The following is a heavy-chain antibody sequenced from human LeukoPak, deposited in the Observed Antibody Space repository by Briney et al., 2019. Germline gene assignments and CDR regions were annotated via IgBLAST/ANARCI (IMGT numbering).Heavy chain of an antibody. J-gene: IGHJ4*02. D-gene: IGHD4-17*01. CDR1: GGSISSGGYY. V-gene: IGHV4-31*03. CDR2: IYYSGST. Sequence: SETLSLTCTVSGGSISSGGYYWSWIRQHPGKGLEWIGYIYYSGSTYYNPSLKSRVTISVDTSKNQFSLRLSSVTAADTAVYYCARATVPTGFDYWGQGTLVTVSS. CDR3: ARATVPTGFDY.